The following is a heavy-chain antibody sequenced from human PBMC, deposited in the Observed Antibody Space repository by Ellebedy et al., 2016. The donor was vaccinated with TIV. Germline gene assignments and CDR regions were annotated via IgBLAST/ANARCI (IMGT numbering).Heavy chain of an antibody. CDR3: ARGLLGYCSSTSCYYYYYGMDV. V-gene: IGHV4-39*07. CDR2: INHSGST. CDR1: GGSISSGDYY. Sequence: MPSETLSLTCTVSGGSISSGDYYWSWIRQPPGKGLEWIGEINHSGSTNYNPSLKSRVTISVDTSKNQFSLKLSSVTAADTAVYYCARGLLGYCSSTSCYYYYYGMDVWGQGTTVTVSS. J-gene: IGHJ6*02. D-gene: IGHD2-2*01.